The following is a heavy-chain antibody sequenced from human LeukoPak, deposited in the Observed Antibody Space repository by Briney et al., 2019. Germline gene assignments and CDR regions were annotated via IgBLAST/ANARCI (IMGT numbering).Heavy chain of an antibody. CDR1: GFTFSSYS. D-gene: IGHD6-19*01. CDR3: ARGFPVAGTSDY. V-gene: IGHV3-21*01. J-gene: IGHJ4*02. Sequence: GGSLRLSCAASGFTFSSYSMNWVRQAPGKGLEWVSPISSSSSYIYYADSVKGRFTISRDNAKNSLYLQMNSLRAEDTAVYYCARGFPVAGTSDYWGQGTLVTVSS. CDR2: ISSSSSYI.